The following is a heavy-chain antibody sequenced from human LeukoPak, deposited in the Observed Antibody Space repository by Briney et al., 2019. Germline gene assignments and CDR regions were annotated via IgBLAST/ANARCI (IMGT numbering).Heavy chain of an antibody. Sequence: GGSLRLSCAASGFTFSSYAMSWVRQAPGKGLEWVSAISGSGGSTYYADSVKGRFTISRDNSKNTLYLQMNSLRAEDTAVYYCAKGRWIAAAGTLLNWFDPWGQGTLVTVSS. CDR1: GFTFSSYA. D-gene: IGHD6-13*01. CDR3: AKGRWIAAAGTLLNWFDP. CDR2: ISGSGGST. J-gene: IGHJ5*02. V-gene: IGHV3-23*01.